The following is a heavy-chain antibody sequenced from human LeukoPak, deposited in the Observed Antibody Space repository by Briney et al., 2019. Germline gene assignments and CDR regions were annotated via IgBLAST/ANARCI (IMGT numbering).Heavy chain of an antibody. D-gene: IGHD2-2*01. V-gene: IGHV1-3*01. CDR2: INAGNGHT. CDR3: ARDPSSPYCSSTSCPYGMDV. J-gene: IGHJ6*02. Sequence: ASVKVSCKASGFTFTNYAMQWVRQAPGQRLEWMGWINAGNGHTRYSQRFQGRVTITRDTSATTVYMEVTSLRSEDTAVYYCARDPSSPYCSSTSCPYGMDVWGQGTTVTVSS. CDR1: GFTFTNYA.